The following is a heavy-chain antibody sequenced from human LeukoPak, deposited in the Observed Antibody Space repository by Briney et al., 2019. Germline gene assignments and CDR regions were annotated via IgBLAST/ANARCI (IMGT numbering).Heavy chain of an antibody. CDR2: IYYSGST. Sequence: PSETLSLTCTVSGGSISSYYWSWIRQPPGKGLEWIGYIYYSGSTYYNPSLKSRVTISVDTSKNQFSLRLTSVTAADTALYFCARESFEEPGTMDHWGQGTLVSVSS. D-gene: IGHD4/OR15-4a*01. CDR3: ARESFEEPGTMDH. CDR1: GGSISSYY. V-gene: IGHV4-59*08. J-gene: IGHJ4*02.